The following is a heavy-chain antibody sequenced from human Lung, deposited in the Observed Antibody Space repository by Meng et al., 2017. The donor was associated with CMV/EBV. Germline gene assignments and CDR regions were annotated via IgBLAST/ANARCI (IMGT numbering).Heavy chain of an antibody. CDR3: ARVSGHLITMILYYFDS. CDR2: ISTYNDNT. V-gene: IGHV1-18*01. D-gene: IGHD3-22*01. J-gene: IGHJ4*02. CDR1: GYTFTSYG. Sequence: SVXVSXKASGYTFTSYGISWVRQAPGQGLEWMGWISTYNDNTNYAQKLQDRVTMTTDTSTSTAYMELRSLRSDDTAVYYCARVSGHLITMILYYFDSWGQGTLVTVSS.